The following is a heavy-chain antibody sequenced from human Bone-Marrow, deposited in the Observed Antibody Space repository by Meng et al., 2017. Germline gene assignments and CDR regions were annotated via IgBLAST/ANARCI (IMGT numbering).Heavy chain of an antibody. Sequence: QVQVVQSGAEVKKPGASVKVSCKASGYTFTGYYMHWVRQAPGQGLEWMGRINPNSGGTNYAQNFQGRVTMTRDTSISTVYMELSRLTSDDTAVYYCARDSTSAYADSWGQGTLVTVSS. V-gene: IGHV1-2*06. D-gene: IGHD5-12*01. CDR3: ARDSTSAYADS. CDR2: INPNSGGT. CDR1: GYTFTGYY. J-gene: IGHJ4*02.